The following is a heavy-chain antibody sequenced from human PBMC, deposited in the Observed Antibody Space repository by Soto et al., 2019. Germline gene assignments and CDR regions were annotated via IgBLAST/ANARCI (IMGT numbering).Heavy chain of an antibody. D-gene: IGHD1-20*01. V-gene: IGHV4-39*01. CDR1: SGSISVTNVF. CDR2: VDYSGTA. Sequence: SETLSLTCTVSSGSISVTNVFWGWVRQPPGKGLEWIGNVDYSGTAYFSPSLATRVTFQVDTSKNQFSLTLYSVTAADTAVYYCARITGRHLDYWGQGIMVTVSS. CDR3: ARITGRHLDY. J-gene: IGHJ4*02.